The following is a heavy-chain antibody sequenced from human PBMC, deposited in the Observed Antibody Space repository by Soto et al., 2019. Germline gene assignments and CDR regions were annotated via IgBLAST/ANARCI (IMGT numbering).Heavy chain of an antibody. CDR1: GYTFTSYY. D-gene: IGHD6-13*01. J-gene: IGHJ6*02. CDR2: INPSGGST. V-gene: IGHV1-46*01. Sequence: QVQLVQSGAEVKKPGASVKVSCKASGYTFTSYYMHWVRQAPGQGLEWMGIINPSGGSTSYAQKFPGRVTMTRDTSTSTVYMELSSLRSEDTAVYYCASPRTYSSSWYYYYGMDVWGQGTTVTVSS. CDR3: ASPRTYSSSWYYYYGMDV.